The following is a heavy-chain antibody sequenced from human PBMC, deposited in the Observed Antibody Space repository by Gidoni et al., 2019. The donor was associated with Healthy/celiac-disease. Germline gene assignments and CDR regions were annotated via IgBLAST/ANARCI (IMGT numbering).Heavy chain of an antibody. V-gene: IGHV3-64D*06. D-gene: IGHD2-2*01. J-gene: IGHJ6*03. CDR3: VKDHIVVVPAASYYYYMDV. Sequence: EVQLVESGGGLVQPGGSLRLSCSASGFTFSSYAMHWVRQAPGKGLEYVSAISSNGGSTYYADSVKGRFTISRDNSKNTLYLQMSSLRAEDTAVYYCVKDHIVVVPAASYYYYMDVWGKGTTVTVSS. CDR1: GFTFSSYA. CDR2: ISSNGGST.